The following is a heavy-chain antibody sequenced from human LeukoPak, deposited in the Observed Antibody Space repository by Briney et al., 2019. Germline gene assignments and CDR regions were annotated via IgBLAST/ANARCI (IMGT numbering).Heavy chain of an antibody. J-gene: IGHJ4*02. Sequence: GGSLRLSCAASGFRFSDFTMTWVRQAPGKGPEWVSAIGGRGGSTYYADSLGGRFIISRDNSKDMVYLQMNSLRAEDTAVYYCAKDLNYYFDYWGQGTLVTVSS. D-gene: IGHD5-24*01. CDR2: IGGRGGST. CDR3: AKDLNYYFDY. V-gene: IGHV3-23*01. CDR1: GFRFSDFT.